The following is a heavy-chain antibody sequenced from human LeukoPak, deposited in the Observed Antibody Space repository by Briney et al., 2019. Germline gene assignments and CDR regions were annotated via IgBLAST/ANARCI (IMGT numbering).Heavy chain of an antibody. J-gene: IGHJ5*02. CDR1: GYTFTSYD. CDR3: ARGRRSSLGNWFDP. D-gene: IGHD6-13*01. Sequence: ASVKVSCKASGYTFTSYDINWVRQATGQGLEWMGWMNPNSGNTGYAQKFQGRVTMTRNTSISTAYMELSSLRSEDTAVYYCARGRRSSLGNWFDPWGQGTLVTVSS. V-gene: IGHV1-8*01. CDR2: MNPNSGNT.